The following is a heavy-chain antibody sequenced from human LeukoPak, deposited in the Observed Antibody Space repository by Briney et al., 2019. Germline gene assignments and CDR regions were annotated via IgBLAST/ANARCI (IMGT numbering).Heavy chain of an antibody. D-gene: IGHD5-18*01. Sequence: GGSLRLSCAASGFSFSTSTMNWVRQAPGKGLEWVSSMGSKSLDKYYVDSVRGRVTISRDNDKNTLYLEMNSLRAEDTSVYYCVRGDSTDYWGQGTQVTVSS. CDR2: MGSKSLDK. CDR3: VRGDSTDY. J-gene: IGHJ4*01. V-gene: IGHV3-21*01. CDR1: GFSFSTST.